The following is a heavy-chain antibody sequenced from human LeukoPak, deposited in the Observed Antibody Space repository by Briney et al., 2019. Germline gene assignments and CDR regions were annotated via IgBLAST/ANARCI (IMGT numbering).Heavy chain of an antibody. D-gene: IGHD4-17*01. V-gene: IGHV3-23*01. CDR3: ARGDDYGDYD. CDR1: GFTFSSYA. J-gene: IGHJ4*02. Sequence: GGSLRLSCAASGFTFSSYAMGWVRQAPGKGLEWVSAITASGGNTYYADSVKGRFTISRDNSKNTLYLQVNSLRAEDTAVYYCARGDDYGDYDWGQGTLVTVSS. CDR2: ITASGGNT.